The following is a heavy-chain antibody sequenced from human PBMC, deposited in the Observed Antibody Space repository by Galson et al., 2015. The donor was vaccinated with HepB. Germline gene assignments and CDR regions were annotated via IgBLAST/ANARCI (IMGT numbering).Heavy chain of an antibody. Sequence: SLRLSCAASGFTFTDYSMSWIRQAPGKGLEWVSYISGSGSTTIFYANSVKGRFTISRDNANNSVYLQMSSLRAEDTAVYYCARATLTWFDPWGQGTLVTVSS. CDR2: ISGSGSTTI. CDR3: ARATLTWFDP. CDR1: GFTFTDYS. J-gene: IGHJ5*02. V-gene: IGHV3-11*01. D-gene: IGHD2/OR15-2a*01.